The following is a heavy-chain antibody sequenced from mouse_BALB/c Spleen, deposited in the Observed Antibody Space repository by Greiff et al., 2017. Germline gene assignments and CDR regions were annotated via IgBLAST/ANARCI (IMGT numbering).Heavy chain of an antibody. J-gene: IGHJ3*01. Sequence: VQLQQSGAELVKPGASVELSCTASGFNIKDTYMHWVKQRPEQGLEWIGRIDPANGNTKYDPKFQGKATITADTSSNTAYLQLSSLTSEDTAVYYCASKYGNYGFAYWGQGTLVTVSA. CDR1: GFNIKDTY. CDR2: IDPANGNT. V-gene: IGHV14-3*02. D-gene: IGHD2-10*02. CDR3: ASKYGNYGFAY.